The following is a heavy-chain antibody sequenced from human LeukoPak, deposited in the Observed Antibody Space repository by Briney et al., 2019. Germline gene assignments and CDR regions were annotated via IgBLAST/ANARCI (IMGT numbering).Heavy chain of an antibody. CDR3: AREDSGSYHPFDY. CDR2: IYYSGST. V-gene: IGHV4-61*01. J-gene: IGHJ4*02. Sequence: NPSETLSLTCTVSGGSVSSGSYYWSWIRQPPGKGPEWIGYIYYSGSTNYNPSLKSRVTISVDTSKNQFSLKLSSVTAADTAVYYCAREDSGSYHPFDYWGQGTLVTVSS. D-gene: IGHD1-26*01. CDR1: GGSVSSGSYY.